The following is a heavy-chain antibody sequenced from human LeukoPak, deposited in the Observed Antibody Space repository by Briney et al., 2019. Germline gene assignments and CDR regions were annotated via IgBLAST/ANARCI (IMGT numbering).Heavy chain of an antibody. CDR1: GFTFSSYS. CDR2: ISSSSSTI. D-gene: IGHD3-3*01. V-gene: IGHV3-48*01. CDR3: ARIYDFWSGYHFDY. Sequence: GGSLRLSCAASGFTFSSYSMNWVRQAPGKGLEWVSYISSSSSTIYYADSVEGRFTISRDNAKNSLYLQMNSLRAEDTAVYYCARIYDFWSGYHFDYWGQGTLVTVSS. J-gene: IGHJ4*02.